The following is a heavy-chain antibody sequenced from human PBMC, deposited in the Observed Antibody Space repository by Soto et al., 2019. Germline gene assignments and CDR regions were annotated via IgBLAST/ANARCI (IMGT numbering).Heavy chain of an antibody. CDR1: GFPFGDFG. Sequence: SLRLSCAASGFPFGDFGMHWLRQAPGKGLEWVAVISHDGSDKFYADSVKARSTISRDNSKNTLYLQMNSLRAEDTAVYYCAKTPTVTTIFLLDYWGQGTLVTVSS. V-gene: IGHV3-30*18. J-gene: IGHJ4*02. CDR3: AKTPTVTTIFLLDY. D-gene: IGHD4-17*01. CDR2: ISHDGSDK.